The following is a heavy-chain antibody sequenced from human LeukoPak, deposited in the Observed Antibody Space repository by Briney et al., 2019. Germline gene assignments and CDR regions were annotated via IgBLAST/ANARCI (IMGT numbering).Heavy chain of an antibody. Sequence: GRSLRLACATSGITVDQYSMNWVRQAPGKGLEWVSIISKDVGATYYADSVKARFTISRANTKNYLYLQMNSLRTEDTALYYCAKDDDSSGYYHNYWGQGNLVTVSS. J-gene: IGHJ4*02. CDR1: GITVDQYS. CDR2: ISKDVGAT. CDR3: AKDDDSSGYYHNY. D-gene: IGHD3-22*01. V-gene: IGHV3-43*02.